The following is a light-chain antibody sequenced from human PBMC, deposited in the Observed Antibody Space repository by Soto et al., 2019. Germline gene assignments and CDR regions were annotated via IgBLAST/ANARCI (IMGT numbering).Light chain of an antibody. V-gene: IGKV1-33*01. CDR3: QQYDNFPLT. J-gene: IGKJ5*01. Sequence: DIRMTQSPSSLSASGLDRGTSTCQASQDISNYLNWYQQKPGKAPKLLIYDASNLETGVPSRFSGSGSGTDFTFTISSLQPEDIATYYCQQYDNFPLTFGQGTRLEI. CDR2: DAS. CDR1: QDISNY.